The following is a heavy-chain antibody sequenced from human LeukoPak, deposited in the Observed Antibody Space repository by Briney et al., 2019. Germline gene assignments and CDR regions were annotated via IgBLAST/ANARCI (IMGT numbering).Heavy chain of an antibody. CDR3: AEGLVAVIVPYYFDY. J-gene: IGHJ4*02. Sequence: PGGSLRLSCAASGFSFGTYTMSWVRQAPGKGLEWVSDISGSSDSTYYADSVKGRFTISRDNSKNTLYQQMISLRAEDTAVYYCAEGLVAVIVPYYFDYWGQGTLVTVSS. V-gene: IGHV3-23*01. CDR1: GFSFGTYT. CDR2: ISGSSDST. D-gene: IGHD2/OR15-2a*01.